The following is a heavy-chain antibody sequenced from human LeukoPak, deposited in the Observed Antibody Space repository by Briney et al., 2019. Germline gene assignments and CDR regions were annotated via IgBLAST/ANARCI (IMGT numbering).Heavy chain of an antibody. V-gene: IGHV1-69*06. Sequence: GASVKVSCKASGGTFSSYAISWVRQAPGQGLEWMGGIIPIFGTANYAQKFQGRVTITADKSTSTAYMELSSLRAEDTAVYYCAREYDYGGNRPGCFQHWGQGTLVTASS. J-gene: IGHJ1*01. D-gene: IGHD4-23*01. CDR1: GGTFSSYA. CDR2: IIPIFGTA. CDR3: AREYDYGGNRPGCFQH.